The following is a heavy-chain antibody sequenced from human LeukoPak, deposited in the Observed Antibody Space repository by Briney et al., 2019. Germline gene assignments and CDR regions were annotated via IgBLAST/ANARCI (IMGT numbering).Heavy chain of an antibody. V-gene: IGHV3-48*02. Sequence: GGSLRLSCAVSGFTFSTCSMNWVRQAPGKGLEWISYISSSSSTIYYADSVKGRFTISRDNAKNSLYLQMNSLRDEDTAVYYCARDNDVVVTAGYYGMDVWGQGTTVTVSS. CDR2: ISSSSSTI. CDR3: ARDNDVVVTAGYYGMDV. D-gene: IGHD2-21*02. CDR1: GFTFSTCS. J-gene: IGHJ6*02.